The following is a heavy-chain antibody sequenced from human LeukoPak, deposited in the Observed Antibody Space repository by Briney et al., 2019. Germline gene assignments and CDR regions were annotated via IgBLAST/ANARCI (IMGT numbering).Heavy chain of an antibody. J-gene: IGHJ4*02. CDR2: IYYSGST. D-gene: IGHD3-10*01. Sequence: SETLSLTCTVSGGSISSSSYYWGWIRQPPGKGLEWIGSIYYSGSTYYNLSLKSRVTISVDTSKNQFSLKLSSVTAADTAVYYCARQERKILWFGELLPHFDYWGQGTLVTVSS. CDR3: ARQERKILWFGELLPHFDY. CDR1: GGSISSSSYY. V-gene: IGHV4-39*01.